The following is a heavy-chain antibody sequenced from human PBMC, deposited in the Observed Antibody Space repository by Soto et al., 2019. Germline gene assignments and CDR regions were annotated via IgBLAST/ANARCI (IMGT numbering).Heavy chain of an antibody. CDR3: ANQYSSGWYYFDY. Sequence: SETLSLTCTVSGGSISSSSYYWGWIRQPPGKGLEWIGSIYHSGSTYYNPSLKSRVTISVDTSKSQFSLKLSSVTAADTAVYYCANQYSSGWYYFDYWGQGTLVTVSS. J-gene: IGHJ4*02. CDR2: IYHSGST. D-gene: IGHD6-19*01. V-gene: IGHV4-39*01. CDR1: GGSISSSSYY.